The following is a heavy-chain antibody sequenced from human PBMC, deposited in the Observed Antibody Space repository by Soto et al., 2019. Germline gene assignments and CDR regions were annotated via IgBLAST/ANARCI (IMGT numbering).Heavy chain of an antibody. V-gene: IGHV1-24*01. D-gene: IGHD6-13*01. CDR3: ATYSSSWYVYWFDP. J-gene: IGHJ5*02. CDR2: FDPEDGET. Sequence: ASVKVSCKVSGYTLTELSMHWVRQAPGKGLEWMGGFDPEDGETIYAQKFQGRVTMTEDTSTDTAYMELSSLRSEDTAVYYCATYSSSWYVYWFDPWGQGTLVTVSS. CDR1: GYTLTELS.